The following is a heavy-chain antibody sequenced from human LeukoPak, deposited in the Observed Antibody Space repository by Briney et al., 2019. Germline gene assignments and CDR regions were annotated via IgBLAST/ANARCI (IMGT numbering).Heavy chain of an antibody. CDR3: ARDHCSGGSCYPGWFDP. J-gene: IGHJ5*02. CDR2: IYYSGTT. D-gene: IGHD2-15*01. V-gene: IGHV4-59*01. Sequence: SETLSLTCTVSGGSISGYYWSWIRQPPGKGLEWIGFIYYSGTTNYNPSLKSRVNMSLDTSKNQFSLKLSSVAAADTAVYYCARDHCSGGSCYPGWFDPWGQGTLVTVSS. CDR1: GGSISGYY.